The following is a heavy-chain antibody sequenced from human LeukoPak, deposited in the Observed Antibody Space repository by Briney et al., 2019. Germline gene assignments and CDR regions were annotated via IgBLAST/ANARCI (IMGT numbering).Heavy chain of an antibody. CDR2: IRGKVHSYAT. CDR3: ASSLQYGYYYYMGV. J-gene: IGHJ6*03. D-gene: IGHD4-11*01. V-gene: IGHV3-73*01. CDR1: GFSFSGSA. Sequence: PGGSLRLSCAASGFSFSGSAMHWVRQASGKGLEWVGRIRGKVHSYATAYAASVKGRFTISRDDSKNTAYLQMDSLKTEDTAVYYCASSLQYGYYYYMGVWGKGTTVTVSS.